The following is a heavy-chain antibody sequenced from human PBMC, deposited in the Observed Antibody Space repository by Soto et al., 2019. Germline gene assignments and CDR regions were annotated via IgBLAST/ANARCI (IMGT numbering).Heavy chain of an antibody. Sequence: GGSLSLSCAASGFTFSSYSMNWVRQAPGKGLEWVSYISSSSSTIYYADSVKGRFTISRDNAKNSLYLQMNSLRAEDTAVYYCARVLGVIPDNWFGPWGQGTLVTVSS. D-gene: IGHD3-22*01. CDR2: ISSSSSTI. V-gene: IGHV3-48*01. J-gene: IGHJ5*02. CDR1: GFTFSSYS. CDR3: ARVLGVIPDNWFGP.